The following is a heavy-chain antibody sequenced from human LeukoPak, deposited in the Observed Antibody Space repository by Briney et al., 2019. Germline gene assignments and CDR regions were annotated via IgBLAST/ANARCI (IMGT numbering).Heavy chain of an antibody. V-gene: IGHV4-59*01. CDR3: ARALGEEWLLYRYGEGYYYYNYMDA. J-gene: IGHJ6*03. Sequence: SETLSLTCTVSGGSISSYYWSWIRQPPGKGLEWIGYIYYSGSTNYNPSLKSRVTISVDTSKNQFSLKLSSVTAADTAVYYCARALGEEWLLYRYGEGYYYYNYMDAWGKGTTVTVSS. CDR2: IYYSGST. CDR1: GGSISSYY. D-gene: IGHD3-3*01.